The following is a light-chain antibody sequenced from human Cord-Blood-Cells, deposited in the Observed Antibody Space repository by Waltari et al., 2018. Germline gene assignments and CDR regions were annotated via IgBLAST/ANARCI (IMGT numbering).Light chain of an antibody. CDR2: KAS. Sequence: IQMTHSPSTLSASVRDRVTITCRASQSISSSLAWYQQKPGKAPKLLLYKASSLESGVPSRFSGSGSGTECTLTISSLQPDDFATYYCQQYNSYSRTFGQGTKVEIK. CDR1: QSISSS. V-gene: IGKV1-5*03. CDR3: QQYNSYSRT. J-gene: IGKJ1*01.